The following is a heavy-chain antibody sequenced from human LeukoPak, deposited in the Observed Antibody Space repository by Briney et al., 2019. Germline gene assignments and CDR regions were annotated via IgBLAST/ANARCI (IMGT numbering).Heavy chain of an antibody. J-gene: IGHJ4*02. CDR3: TTGLIVVISTFDY. Sequence: PGGSLRLSCAASGFTFTNAWMSWVRQAPGKGLEWVARIKSKTDGGTRDYATRVRGRFTISRDDSKNTLYLQMNSLKPDDTAVYYGTTGLIVVISTFDYWGQGTPVTVSS. D-gene: IGHD3-22*01. CDR1: GFTFTNAW. V-gene: IGHV3-15*01. CDR2: IKSKTDGGTR.